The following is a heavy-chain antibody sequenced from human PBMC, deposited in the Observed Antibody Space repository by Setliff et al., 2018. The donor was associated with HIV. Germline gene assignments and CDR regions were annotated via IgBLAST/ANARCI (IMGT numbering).Heavy chain of an antibody. V-gene: IGHV3-7*01. J-gene: IGHJ6*02. D-gene: IGHD3-3*02. CDR3: TRKLAPGHGMDV. CDR2: INQDGSEK. CDR1: GFTFTSYW. Sequence: GESLKISCAASGFTFTSYWMIWVRQAPGKGLEWVANINQDGSEKNYVDSVKGRFTISRGNAKNSLYLQMDSLRVEDTTVYYCTRKLAPGHGMDVWGQGTTVTVSS.